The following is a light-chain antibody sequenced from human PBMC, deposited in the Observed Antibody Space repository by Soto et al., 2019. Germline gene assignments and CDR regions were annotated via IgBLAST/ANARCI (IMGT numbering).Light chain of an antibody. V-gene: IGLV1-40*01. CDR1: NSNIGAGYD. CDR2: DNT. Sequence: QAVVTQPPSVSGAPGQRVTISCTGSNSNIGAGYDVHWYQQLPGTAPRLLMFDNTNRPSGVPGRFYGSKSGSAASLTIIGLQAEDEADYYCQSYDTSLSFWVFGGGTKLTVL. CDR3: QSYDTSLSFWV. J-gene: IGLJ3*02.